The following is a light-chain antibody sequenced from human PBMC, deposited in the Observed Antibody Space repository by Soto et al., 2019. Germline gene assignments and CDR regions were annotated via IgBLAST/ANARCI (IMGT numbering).Light chain of an antibody. V-gene: IGKV3-15*01. CDR2: GAS. CDR3: QQYNNWPIT. J-gene: IGKJ5*01. CDR1: QSVSSN. Sequence: IEMTQSPATLSVSPGERATLSCRASQSVSSNLVWYQQKPGQAPRLLIYGASTRVTGIPARFSGSGSGTDFTLTISRLEPEDFAVYYCQQYNNWPITFGQGTRLEIK.